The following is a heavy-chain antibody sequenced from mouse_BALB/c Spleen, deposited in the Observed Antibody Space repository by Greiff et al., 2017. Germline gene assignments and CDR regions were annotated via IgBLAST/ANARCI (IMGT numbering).Heavy chain of an antibody. CDR3: TREPRARGFDD. J-gene: IGHJ2*01. CDR2: IYPGSGST. Sequence: LQQPGSELVRPGASVKLSCKASGYTFTSYWMHWVKQRPGQGLEWIGNIYPGSGSTNYDEKFKSKATLTVDTSSSTAYMQLSSLTSEDSAVYYCTREPRARGFDDWGQGTTLTVSS. V-gene: IGHV1S22*01. CDR1: GYTFTSYW. D-gene: IGHD3-1*01.